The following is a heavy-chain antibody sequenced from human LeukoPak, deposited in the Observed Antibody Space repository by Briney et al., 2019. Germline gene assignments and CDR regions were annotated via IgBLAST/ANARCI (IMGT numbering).Heavy chain of an antibody. CDR3: ARVADTAMVKSYYYYYYMDV. D-gene: IGHD5-18*01. J-gene: IGHJ6*03. CDR2: IYYSRST. V-gene: IGHV4-39*07. CDR1: GGSISSSSYY. Sequence: SETLSLTCTVSGGSISSSSYYWGWIRQPPGKGLEWIGSIYYSRSTYYNPSLKSRVTISVDTSKNQLSLKLSSVTAADTAVYYCARVADTAMVKSYYYYYYMDVWGKGTTVTVSS.